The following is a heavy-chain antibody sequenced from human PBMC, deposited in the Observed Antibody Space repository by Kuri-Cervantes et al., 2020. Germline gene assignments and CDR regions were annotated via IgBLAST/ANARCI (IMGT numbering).Heavy chain of an antibody. D-gene: IGHD2-2*02. CDR2: FYHSGNT. CDR1: TDSIRSPYY. CDR3: ARRVPAAIGYYYYYMDV. J-gene: IGHJ6*03. Sequence: GSLRLSCTVSTDSIRSPYYWGWIRQPPGKGLEWIGNFYHSGNTYYNPSLKSRVTISVDTSKNQFSLKLSSVTAADTAVYYCARRVPAAIGYYYYYMDVWGKGTTVTVSS. V-gene: IGHV4-38-2*02.